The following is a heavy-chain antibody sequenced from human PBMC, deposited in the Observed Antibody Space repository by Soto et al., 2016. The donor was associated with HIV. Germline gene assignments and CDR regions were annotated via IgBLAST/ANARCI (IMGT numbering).Heavy chain of an antibody. CDR3: ARAPTISGLFRVYYFYYIDV. CDR2: IHHNGTT. V-gene: IGHV4-34*01. CDR1: DESFSASY. D-gene: IGHD6-19*01. J-gene: IGHJ6*03. Sequence: QVQLHQWGGGLLKPSETLSLTCSFSDESFSASYSASSWTWIRQPPGMTLEWIGEIHHNGTTHHNPSLKSRVTMSEDKSKSQFSLRLSSVTAADTAVYYCARAPTISGLFRVYYFYYIDVWGKGTTVTVSS.